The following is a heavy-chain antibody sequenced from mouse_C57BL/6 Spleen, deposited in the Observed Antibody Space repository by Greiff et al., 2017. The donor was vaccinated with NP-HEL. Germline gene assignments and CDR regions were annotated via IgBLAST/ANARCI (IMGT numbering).Heavy chain of an antibody. J-gene: IGHJ1*03. D-gene: IGHD2-1*01. CDR3: ARGSLLYWYFDV. Sequence: QVQLKQSGPGLVAPSQSLSITCTVSGFSLTSYGVHWVRQPPGKGLEWLVVIWSDGSTTYNSALKSRLSISKDNSKSQVFLKMNSLQTDDTAMYYCARGSLLYWYFDVWGTGTTVTVSS. V-gene: IGHV2-6*03. CDR2: IWSDGST. CDR1: GFSLTSYG.